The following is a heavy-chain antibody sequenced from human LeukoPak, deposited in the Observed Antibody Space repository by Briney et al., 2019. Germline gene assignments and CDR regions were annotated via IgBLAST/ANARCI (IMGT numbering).Heavy chain of an antibody. J-gene: IGHJ5*02. Sequence: GGSLRLSCAASGFTFSSYWMSWVRQAPGKGLEWVANIKQDGSEKYYVDSVKGRFTISRDNAKNSLYLQMNSLRAEDTAVYYCARDSRITMVRGDPYNWFDPWGQGTLVTVSS. CDR2: IKQDGSEK. V-gene: IGHV3-7*03. CDR1: GFTFSSYW. CDR3: ARDSRITMVRGDPYNWFDP. D-gene: IGHD3-10*01.